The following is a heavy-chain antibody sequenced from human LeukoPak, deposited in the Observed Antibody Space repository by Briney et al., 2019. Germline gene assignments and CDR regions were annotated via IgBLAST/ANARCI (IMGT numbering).Heavy chain of an antibody. CDR3: ARDRGGS. D-gene: IGHD2-15*01. V-gene: IGHV3-48*03. CDR2: ISSSGSTI. J-gene: IGHJ4*02. CDR1: RVSFSSYE. Sequence: PGGSLRLSCVAPRVSFSSYELYWVCQAPGKGLEWVSYISSSGSTIYYADSVKGRFTISRDNAKNSLYLQMNSLRAEDTAVYYCARDRGGSRGQGTLVTVSS.